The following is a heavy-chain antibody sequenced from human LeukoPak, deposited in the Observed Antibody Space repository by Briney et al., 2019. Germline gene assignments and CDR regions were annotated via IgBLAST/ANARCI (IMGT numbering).Heavy chain of an antibody. CDR1: RFTFSNY. CDR3: AKSGRPPLD. J-gene: IGHJ4*02. CDR2: TYSGGST. Sequence: PGGSLRLSCAASRFTFSNYMSWVRQAPGKGLEWVSVTYSGGSTYYADSVKGRFTISRDNSKNTVYLQMNSLRAEDTAVYYCAKSGRPPLDWGQGTLVTVSS. D-gene: IGHD1-26*01. V-gene: IGHV3-53*01.